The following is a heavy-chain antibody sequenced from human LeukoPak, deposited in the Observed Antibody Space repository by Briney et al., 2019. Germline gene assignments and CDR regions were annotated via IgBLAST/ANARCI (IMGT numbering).Heavy chain of an antibody. CDR3: ARRNALDI. Sequence: SETLSLTCTVSAGSMSNYYWSWIRQPPGKGLEWIGFIFYNGNTNYNPSLKSRVTISLDTSKNQFSLKLTSVTAADTAVYYCARRNALDIWGQGTMVTVSS. V-gene: IGHV4-59*08. CDR1: AGSMSNYY. CDR2: IFYNGNT. J-gene: IGHJ3*02.